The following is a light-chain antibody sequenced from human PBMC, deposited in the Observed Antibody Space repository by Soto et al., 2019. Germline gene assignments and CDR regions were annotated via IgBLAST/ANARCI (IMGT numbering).Light chain of an antibody. CDR2: NTN. V-gene: IGLV1-44*01. CDR1: TSNIGTNT. J-gene: IGLJ3*02. CDR3: ATWDDSLSVL. Sequence: QSFLPQPPSASGTPGQRVTISCSGGTSNIGTNTVNWYQQLPGTAPKLLIYNTNQRPAGVPDRFSGSKSGTSASLAISGLRSEGEASYFCATWDDSLSVLFGRGTKLTVL.